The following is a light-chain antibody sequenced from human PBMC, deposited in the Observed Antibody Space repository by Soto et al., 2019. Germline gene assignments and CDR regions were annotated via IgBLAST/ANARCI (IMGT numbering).Light chain of an antibody. Sequence: DIQLTQSPSFLSASVGDRVTITCRASQAISGYLAWYQQKPGKAPNFLIYTASSFQSGVPSRFSGSGSGKQFTLTISSLQPGDFATYYCQHLNSFPRTFGQGTKVE. J-gene: IGKJ1*01. CDR1: QAISGY. CDR2: TAS. CDR3: QHLNSFPRT. V-gene: IGKV1-9*01.